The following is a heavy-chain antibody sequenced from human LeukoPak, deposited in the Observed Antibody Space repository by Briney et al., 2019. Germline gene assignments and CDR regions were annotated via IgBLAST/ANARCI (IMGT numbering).Heavy chain of an antibody. Sequence: GESLLISCQGSGYSFSTYWISWVRQMPGKGLEWMGRIDPSDSFTNYSPSFQGHVTISADKSISTAYLQWSSLKASDTAIYYCARHRDYYDMSGHDYWGQGVLVTVSS. J-gene: IGHJ4*02. CDR1: GYSFSTYW. V-gene: IGHV5-10-1*01. CDR2: IDPSDSFT. D-gene: IGHD3-22*01. CDR3: ARHRDYYDMSGHDY.